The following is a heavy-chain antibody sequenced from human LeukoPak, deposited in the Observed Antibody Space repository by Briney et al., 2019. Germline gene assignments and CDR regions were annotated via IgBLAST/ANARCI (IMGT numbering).Heavy chain of an antibody. J-gene: IGHJ5*02. V-gene: IGHV1-2*06. CDR1: GYTFTGYY. CDR2: INPNSGGT. D-gene: IGHD3-3*01. CDR3: ARDFTIFGVPTGFDP. Sequence: GASVKVSCEASGYTFTGYYMHWVRQAPGQGLEWMGRINPNSGGTNYAQKFQGRVTMTRDTSISTAYMELSSLRSEDTAVYYCARDFTIFGVPTGFDPWGQGTLVTVSS.